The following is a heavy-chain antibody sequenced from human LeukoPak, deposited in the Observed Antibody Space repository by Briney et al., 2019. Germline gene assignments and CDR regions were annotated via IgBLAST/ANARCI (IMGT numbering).Heavy chain of an antibody. D-gene: IGHD6-13*01. J-gene: IGHJ4*02. Sequence: VASVKVSCKASGYTFTGYYMHWVRQAPGQGLEWMGWINPNSGGTNYAQKFQGRVTMTRDTSISTAYMELSGLRSDDTAVYYCARGRVRAAAGIYWGQGTLVTVSS. CDR2: INPNSGGT. V-gene: IGHV1-2*02. CDR1: GYTFTGYY. CDR3: ARGRVRAAAGIY.